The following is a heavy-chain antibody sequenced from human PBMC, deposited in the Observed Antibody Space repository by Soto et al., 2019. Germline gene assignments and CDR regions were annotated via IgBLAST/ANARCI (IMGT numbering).Heavy chain of an antibody. D-gene: IGHD3-10*01. J-gene: IGHJ4*02. CDR1: GYRITIYD. CDR3: ARVMRLSLLRRVHREYFFAY. Sequence: KVCCKTFGYRITIYDINWVRQNPVQGLEGMRWVNPNSGYTGYLQKFQDRVTMTRNISTSSAYMELSDLRYEDPAVYYCARVMRLSLLRRVHREYFFAYWGQGALVTVSS. V-gene: IGHV1-8*01. CDR2: VNPNSGYT.